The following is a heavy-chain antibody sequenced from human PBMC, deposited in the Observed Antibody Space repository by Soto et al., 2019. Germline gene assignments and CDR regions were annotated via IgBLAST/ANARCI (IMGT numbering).Heavy chain of an antibody. CDR1: GFSFSTYE. CDR2: ISKNGIDI. D-gene: IGHD1-26*01. CDR3: APRKYGSFNIGAFDI. J-gene: IGHJ3*02. V-gene: IGHV3-48*03. Sequence: GGSLRLSCAASGFSFSTYEMNWVLQAPGKGLEWVSYISKNGIDIYYADSVKDRFTISRDNANNSLFLQMDSLRPEDTAVYYCAPRKYGSFNIGAFDIWGQGKMVTVSS.